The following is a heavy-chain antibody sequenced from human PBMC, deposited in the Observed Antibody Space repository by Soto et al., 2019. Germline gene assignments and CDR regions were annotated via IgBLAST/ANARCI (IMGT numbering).Heavy chain of an antibody. J-gene: IGHJ6*02. D-gene: IGHD3-3*01. CDR3: VRVPLESWSGYYTFSGMDV. CDR1: GGTFSSYA. V-gene: IGHV1-69*01. Sequence: QVQLVQSGAEVKKPGSSVKVSCKASGGTFSSYAISWVRQAPGQGLEWMGGIIPIFGTANYAQKFQGRVTITADESTSTAYMELSSLRSEDTAVYYCVRVPLESWSGYYTFSGMDVWGQGTTVTVSS. CDR2: IIPIFGTA.